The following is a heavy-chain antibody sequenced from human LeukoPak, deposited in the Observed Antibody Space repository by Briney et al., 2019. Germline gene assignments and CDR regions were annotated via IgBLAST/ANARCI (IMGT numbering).Heavy chain of an antibody. CDR2: ISGSGSST. CDR1: GITLSNYG. CDR3: AKRGVVIRVILVGFQKEAYYFDS. D-gene: IGHD3-22*01. J-gene: IGHJ4*02. V-gene: IGHV3-23*01. Sequence: PGGSLRLSCAVSGITLSNYGMSWVRQGPGKGLEWVAGISGSGSSTNYADSVKGRFTISRDNRKNMLYLQMNSLRAEDTAVYFCAKRGVVIRVILVGFQKEAYYFDSWGQGALVTVSS.